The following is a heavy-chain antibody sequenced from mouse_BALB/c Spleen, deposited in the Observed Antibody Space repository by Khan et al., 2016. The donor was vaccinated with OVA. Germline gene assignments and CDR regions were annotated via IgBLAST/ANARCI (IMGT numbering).Heavy chain of an antibody. CDR2: INPSSGYT. CDR1: GYTFTSYT. J-gene: IGHJ2*01. CDR3: ARTHER. Sequence: VQLQQSGAELARPGASVKMSCKASGYTFTSYTIHWVKQRPGQGLEWIGYINPSSGYTKYNQKFKDKATLTADKSSSTAYMKLSSMTSEDSAVYYCARTHERGGQGTTLTVSS. V-gene: IGHV1-4*01.